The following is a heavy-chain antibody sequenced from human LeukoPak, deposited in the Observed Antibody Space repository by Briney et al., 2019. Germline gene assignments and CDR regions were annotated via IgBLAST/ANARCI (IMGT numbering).Heavy chain of an antibody. V-gene: IGHV4-59*01. CDR3: ARDTHVWYYYDSSGYYGGLDY. D-gene: IGHD3-22*01. Sequence: SSETLSLTCTVSGGSISSYYWSWIRQPPGKGLEWIGYIYYSGSTNYNPSLKSRATISVDTSKNQFSLKLSSVTAADTAVYYCARDTHVWYYYDSSGYYGGLDYWGQGTLVTVSS. CDR1: GGSISSYY. CDR2: IYYSGST. J-gene: IGHJ4*02.